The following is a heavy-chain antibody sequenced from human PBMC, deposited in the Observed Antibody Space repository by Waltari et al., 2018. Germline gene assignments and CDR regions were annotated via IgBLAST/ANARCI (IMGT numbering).Heavy chain of an antibody. V-gene: IGHV1-69*14. CDR2: IIPIFGTA. CDR1: GGTFSSYA. D-gene: IGHD3-22*01. J-gene: IGHJ3*02. Sequence: QVQLVQSGAEVKKPGSSVKVSCKASGGTFSSYAISWVRQAPGHGLEWMGGIIPIFGTANYAQKFQGRVTITADKSTSTAYMELSSLRSEDTAVYYCARDPAITMIEPRDLVAFDIWGQGTMVTVSS. CDR3: ARDPAITMIEPRDLVAFDI.